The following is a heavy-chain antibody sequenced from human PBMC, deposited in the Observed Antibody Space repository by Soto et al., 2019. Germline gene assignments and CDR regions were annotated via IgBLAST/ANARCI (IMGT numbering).Heavy chain of an antibody. V-gene: IGHV1-18*03. J-gene: IGHJ5*02. CDR3: AREGEDYDFWSGYYWFDP. CDR1: GYTFTSYG. CDR2: ISAYNGNT. Sequence: QVQLVQSGAEVKKPGASVKVSCKASGYTFTSYGISWVRQAPGQGLEWMGWISAYNGNTNYAQKLQGRVTMTTDTSTSTAYMELRSLRSDDMAVYYCAREGEDYDFWSGYYWFDPWGQGTLVTVSS. D-gene: IGHD3-3*01.